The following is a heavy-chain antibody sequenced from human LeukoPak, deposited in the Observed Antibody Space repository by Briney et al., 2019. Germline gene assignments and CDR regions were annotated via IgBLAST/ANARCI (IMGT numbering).Heavy chain of an antibody. CDR2: IYTSGNT. CDR1: GGSIRRGSYY. D-gene: IGHD2-21*02. J-gene: IGHJ5*01. Sequence: PSETLSLTCTVSGGSIRRGSYYWSWIRQPAGKGLEWIGRIYTSGNTNYNPSLKSRVTISLDTSKNRFSLRLGPVTAADTAVYYCARDAGDYISGWWFDSRGQGTLVTVSS. CDR3: ARDAGDYISGWWFDS. V-gene: IGHV4-61*02.